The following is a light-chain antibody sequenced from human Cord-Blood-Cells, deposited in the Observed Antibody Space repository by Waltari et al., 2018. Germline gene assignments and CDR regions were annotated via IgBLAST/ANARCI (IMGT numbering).Light chain of an antibody. V-gene: IGLV7-46*01. CDR2: DTR. Sequence: HAVVTQAPSLPVSSGGTVTPTCGPSTGAVTSCHYPYWFQQKPGPAPRILIYDTRNKHSWTPARFAGSLRGGKAALTRSGAQPEDEAEYYCLLSYSGARVFGGGTKLTVL. CDR3: LLSYSGARV. J-gene: IGLJ3*02. CDR1: TGAVTSCHY.